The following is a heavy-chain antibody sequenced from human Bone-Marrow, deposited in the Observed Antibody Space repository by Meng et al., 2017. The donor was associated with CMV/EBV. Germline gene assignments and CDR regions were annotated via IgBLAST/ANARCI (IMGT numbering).Heavy chain of an antibody. V-gene: IGHV3-33*08. Sequence: QVQLVESGGGVVQPGRSLRLSCAASGFTFKNYGMHWVRQAPGKGLECVALIWYDGSNEYYADSVKGRFTISRDNSKNTLYLQMSSLRAEDTAVYYCARGFSGSGSFDFWGQGTLVTVSS. J-gene: IGHJ4*02. CDR3: ARGFSGSGSFDF. CDR2: IWYDGSNE. CDR1: GFTFKNYG. D-gene: IGHD2/OR15-2a*01.